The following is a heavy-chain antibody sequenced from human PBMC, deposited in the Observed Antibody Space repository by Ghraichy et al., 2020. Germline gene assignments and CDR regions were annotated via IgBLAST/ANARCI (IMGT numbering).Heavy chain of an antibody. Sequence: SETLSLTCAVSGGSLSGYYCSWIRQPPGRRLEWIGDISRSGATNYNPSLKGRVTISLDTSKNHFSLRLISVTAADTAVYYCARGGTLVARLNIAQKYYLDFWGQGTLVTVSS. CDR2: ISRSGAT. V-gene: IGHV4-34*01. CDR3: ARGGTLVARLNIAQKYYLDF. J-gene: IGHJ4*02. CDR1: GGSLSGYY. D-gene: IGHD6-6*01.